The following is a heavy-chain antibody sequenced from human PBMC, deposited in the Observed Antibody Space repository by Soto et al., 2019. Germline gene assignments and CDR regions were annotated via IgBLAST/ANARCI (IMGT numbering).Heavy chain of an antibody. D-gene: IGHD3-10*01. CDR2: IYYSGST. J-gene: IGHJ6*02. CDR1: GGSISSSSYY. Sequence: SETLSLTCTVSGGSISSSSYYWGWIRQPPGKGLELIGSIYYSGSTYYNPSLKSRVTISVDTSKNQFSLKLSSVTAADTALYYCAREMITMVRGVKTNYYGMDVWGQGTTVT. CDR3: AREMITMVRGVKTNYYGMDV. V-gene: IGHV4-39*02.